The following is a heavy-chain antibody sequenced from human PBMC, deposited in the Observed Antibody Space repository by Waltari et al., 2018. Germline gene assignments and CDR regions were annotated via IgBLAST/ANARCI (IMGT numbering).Heavy chain of an antibody. V-gene: IGHV1-69*04. CDR2: IIPILGIA. J-gene: IGHJ6*03. D-gene: IGHD2-15*01. CDR1: GGTFSSYA. CDR3: AVEIKGYCSGGSCLSFDYYYYMDV. Sequence: QVQLVQSGAEVKKPGSSVKVSCKASGGTFSSYAISWVRQAPGQGLEWMGGIIPILGIANYAQKFQGRVTITADESTSTAYMELSSLRSEDTAVYYCAVEIKGYCSGGSCLSFDYYYYMDVWGKGTTV.